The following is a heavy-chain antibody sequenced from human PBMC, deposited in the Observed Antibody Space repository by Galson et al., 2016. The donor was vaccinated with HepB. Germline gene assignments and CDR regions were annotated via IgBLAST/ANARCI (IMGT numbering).Heavy chain of an antibody. D-gene: IGHD2-2*01. V-gene: IGHV3-64*01. CDR2: ITGSGDTT. CDR1: GITFSSYA. J-gene: IGHJ4*02. Sequence: SLRLSCAASGITFSSYAMHWVRQAPGKGLEYLSAITGSGDTTYYANSVKGRFTISRDNSENTLYLQMGSLRAEDMAVYYCARDTLSSPWDLDYWGQGTLVTVSS. CDR3: ARDTLSSPWDLDY.